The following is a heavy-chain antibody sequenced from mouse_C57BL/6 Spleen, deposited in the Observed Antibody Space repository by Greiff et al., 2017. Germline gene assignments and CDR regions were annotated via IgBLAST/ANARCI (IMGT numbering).Heavy chain of an antibody. CDR1: GFTFSDAW. J-gene: IGHJ2*01. D-gene: IGHD1-1*01. CDR2: IRNKANNHAT. CDR3: TRTSTVVAYDY. Sequence: VQVVESGGGLVQPGGSMKLSCAASGFTFSDAWMDWVRQSPEKGLEWVAEIRNKANNHATYYAESVKGRFTISRDDSKSSVYLQMNSLRAEDTGIYYCTRTSTVVAYDYWGQGTTLTVSS. V-gene: IGHV6-6*01.